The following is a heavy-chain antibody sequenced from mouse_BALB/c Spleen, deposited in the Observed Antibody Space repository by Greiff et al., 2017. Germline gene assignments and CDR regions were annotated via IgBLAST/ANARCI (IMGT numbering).Heavy chain of an antibody. CDR1: GYTFTSYW. CDR2: INPSTGYT. V-gene: IGHV1-7*01. Sequence: QVQLQQSGAELAKPGASVKMSCKASGYTFTSYWMHWVKQRPGQGLEWIGYINPSTGYTEYNQKFKDKATLTADKSSSTAYMQLSSLTSEDSAVYYCARSNGYEAWFAYWGQGTLVTVSA. CDR3: ARSNGYEAWFAY. D-gene: IGHD1-2*01. J-gene: IGHJ3*01.